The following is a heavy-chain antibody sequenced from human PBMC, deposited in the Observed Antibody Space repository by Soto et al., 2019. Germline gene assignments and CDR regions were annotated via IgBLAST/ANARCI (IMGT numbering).Heavy chain of an antibody. J-gene: IGHJ6*02. CDR3: ARGVPVLRFLEWINYGMDV. CDR1: GGSFSGYY. CDR2: INHSGST. V-gene: IGHV4-34*01. Sequence: QVQLQQLGAGLLKPSETLSLTCAVYGGSFSGYYWSWIRQPPGKGLEWIGEINHSGSTNYNPSLKSRVTISVDTSKNQFSLKLSSVTAADTAVYYCARGVPVLRFLEWINYGMDVWGQGTKVTVSS. D-gene: IGHD3-3*01.